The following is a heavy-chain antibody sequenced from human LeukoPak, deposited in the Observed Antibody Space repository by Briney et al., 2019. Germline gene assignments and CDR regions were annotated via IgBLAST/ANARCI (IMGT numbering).Heavy chain of an antibody. V-gene: IGHV3-21*04. CDR1: GFTFSSYS. CDR2: ISTSGGYI. J-gene: IGHJ3*02. D-gene: IGHD2-21*02. CDR3: AKDLAYCGGDCYPDAFDI. Sequence: GGSLRLSCAASGFTFSSYSMNWVRQAPGEGLEWVSFISTSGGYIYYTDSVKGRFTISRDNAKNTLYLQMNSLRAEDTAVYYCAKDLAYCGGDCYPDAFDIWGQGTMVTVSS.